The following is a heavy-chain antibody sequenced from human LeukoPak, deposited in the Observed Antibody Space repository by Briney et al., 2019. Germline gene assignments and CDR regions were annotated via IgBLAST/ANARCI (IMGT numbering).Heavy chain of an antibody. V-gene: IGHV4-59*01. CDR3: ARLQLWSYYFDY. D-gene: IGHD5-18*01. J-gene: IGHJ4*02. CDR1: GDSMSSYY. Sequence: SETLSLTCTISGDSMSSYYWSWIRQPPGKGLEWIGYISYSGNTDYNPSLKSRVTISVGASKIWFSLRLSSVTAADTAVYYCARLQLWSYYFDYWGQGTLVTVSS. CDR2: ISYSGNT.